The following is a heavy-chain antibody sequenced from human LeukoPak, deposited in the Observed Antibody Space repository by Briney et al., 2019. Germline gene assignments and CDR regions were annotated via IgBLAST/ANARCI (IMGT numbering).Heavy chain of an antibody. Sequence: ASVKVSCKAFGYTFTSYSMHWVRQAPGQGLEWMGIINPSGGTTMYAQKFQDRVTMTRDTSTSTVYMELSSLRSEDTAMYYCSRAGYWAATGYATNWGQGTMVTVSS. CDR1: GYTFTSYS. D-gene: IGHD6-13*01. J-gene: IGHJ4*02. CDR3: SRAGYWAATGYATN. CDR2: INPSGGTT. V-gene: IGHV1-46*03.